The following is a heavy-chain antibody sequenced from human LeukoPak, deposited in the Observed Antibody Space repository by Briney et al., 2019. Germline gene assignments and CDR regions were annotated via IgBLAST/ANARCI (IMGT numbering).Heavy chain of an antibody. Sequence: ASETLSLTCTVSGGSISGYYWSWIRQPPGKGLEWIGEINHSGSTNYNPSLKSRVTISVDTSKNQFSLKLSSVTAADTAVYYCARDAVVTAIVAWFDPWGQGTLVTVSS. CDR2: INHSGST. V-gene: IGHV4-34*01. J-gene: IGHJ5*02. D-gene: IGHD2-21*02. CDR3: ARDAVVTAIVAWFDP. CDR1: GGSISGYY.